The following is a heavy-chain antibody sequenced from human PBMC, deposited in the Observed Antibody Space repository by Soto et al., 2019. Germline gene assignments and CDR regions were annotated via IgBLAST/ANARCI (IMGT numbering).Heavy chain of an antibody. D-gene: IGHD6-13*01. Sequence: QVQLVESGGGVVQPGRSLRLSCAAAGFTFSSYGMHWVRQAPGKGLEWVAVISYAGDYQYYADSVKGRFTISRDNSKNTLYLQMNTLRPADTAVYFCAKSGGGSSWYEGDSWGQGTLVTVSS. CDR1: GFTFSSYG. J-gene: IGHJ4*02. V-gene: IGHV3-30*18. CDR2: ISYAGDYQ. CDR3: AKSGGGSSWYEGDS.